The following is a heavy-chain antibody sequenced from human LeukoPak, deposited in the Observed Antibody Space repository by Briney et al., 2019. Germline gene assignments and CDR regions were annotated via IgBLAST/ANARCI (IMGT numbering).Heavy chain of an antibody. Sequence: PSETLSLTCTVSGGSISSYYWSWIRQPPGKGLEWIGYIYYSGSTNYNPSLKSRVTISVDTSKNQFSLKLSSVTAADTAVYYCARGYCSSTSCSHYNWFDPWDQGTLVTVSS. D-gene: IGHD2-2*01. CDR3: ARGYCSSTSCSHYNWFDP. J-gene: IGHJ5*02. V-gene: IGHV4-59*01. CDR1: GGSISSYY. CDR2: IYYSGST.